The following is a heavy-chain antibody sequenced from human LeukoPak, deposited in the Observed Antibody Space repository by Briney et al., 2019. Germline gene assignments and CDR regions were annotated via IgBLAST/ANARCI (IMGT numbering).Heavy chain of an antibody. D-gene: IGHD2-2*01. Sequence: ASVKVSCKASGYTFTSYGISWVRQAPGQGLEWMGWISAYNGNTNYAQKLQGRVTMTTDTSTSTAYMELRSLRSDDTAVYYRARGVFDIVVVPAASPFDYWGQGTLVTVSS. CDR1: GYTFTSYG. CDR2: ISAYNGNT. V-gene: IGHV1-18*01. CDR3: ARGVFDIVVVPAASPFDY. J-gene: IGHJ4*02.